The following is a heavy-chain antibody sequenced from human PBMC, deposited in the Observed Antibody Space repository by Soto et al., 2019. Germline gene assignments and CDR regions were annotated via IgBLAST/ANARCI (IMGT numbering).Heavy chain of an antibody. Sequence: SVKVSCKASGGSFSTYGIDWVRLAPGQGLEWMGGIIPKFGTTNYAQKFQGRVTITADESTNTAYMELNYLRSEDTAVYFCARELDPYYGGNSLSLDHWGQGTLVTVSS. V-gene: IGHV1-69*13. CDR1: GGSFSTYG. J-gene: IGHJ4*02. D-gene: IGHD4-17*01. CDR2: IIPKFGTT. CDR3: ARELDPYYGGNSLSLDH.